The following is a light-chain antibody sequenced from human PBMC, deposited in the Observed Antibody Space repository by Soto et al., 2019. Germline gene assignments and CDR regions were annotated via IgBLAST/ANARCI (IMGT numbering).Light chain of an antibody. J-gene: IGKJ5*01. Sequence: EIVLTQSPGTPSLSPGERATLSCRASQSVSSIYLAWYQQKPGQAPSLLIYATSSWATGIPDRFSGSGSGTDCSLTISRLQNEDFAVYDGQQYGSSTITFGQGTRLEIK. V-gene: IGKV3-20*01. CDR2: ATS. CDR1: QSVSSIY. CDR3: QQYGSSTIT.